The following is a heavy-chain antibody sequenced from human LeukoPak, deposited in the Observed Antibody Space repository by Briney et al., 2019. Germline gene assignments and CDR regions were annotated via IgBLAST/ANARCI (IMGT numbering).Heavy chain of an antibody. J-gene: IGHJ4*02. Sequence: SETLSLTCTVSGGSISSGGYCWSWIRQHPGKGLEWIGYIYYSGSTYYNPSLKSRVTVSVDTSKNQFSLKLSSVTAADTAVYYCARDLQIGGFDYWGQGTLVTVSS. D-gene: IGHD3-16*01. V-gene: IGHV4-31*03. CDR2: IYYSGST. CDR3: ARDLQIGGFDY. CDR1: GGSISSGGYC.